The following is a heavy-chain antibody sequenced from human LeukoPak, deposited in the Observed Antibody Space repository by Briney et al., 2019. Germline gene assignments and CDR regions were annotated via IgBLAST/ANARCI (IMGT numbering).Heavy chain of an antibody. D-gene: IGHD3-16*01. CDR2: ISSSSSYI. CDR3: ARAMSTFGGVRNYFDS. Sequence: GGSLRLSCAASGFTFSSYSMNWVRQAPGKGLEWVSSISSSSSYIYYADSVNGRFRISRDNAKSSLDLEMNSLRAEDTAVYYCARAMSTFGGVRNYFDSWGQGTLVTVSS. J-gene: IGHJ4*02. V-gene: IGHV3-21*06. CDR1: GFTFSSYS.